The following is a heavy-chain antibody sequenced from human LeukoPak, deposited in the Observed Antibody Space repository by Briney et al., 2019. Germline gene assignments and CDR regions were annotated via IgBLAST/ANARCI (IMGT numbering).Heavy chain of an antibody. CDR1: GFTFSSYG. V-gene: IGHV3-33*01. Sequence: GGSLRLSCAAPGFTFSSYGMHWVRQAPGKGLEWVAVIWYDGSNKYYADSVKGRFTISRDNSKNTLYLQMNSLRAEDTAVYYCARVDEPFIVVVPAAYWGQGTLVTVSS. CDR3: ARVDEPFIVVVPAAY. J-gene: IGHJ4*02. D-gene: IGHD2-2*01. CDR2: IWYDGSNK.